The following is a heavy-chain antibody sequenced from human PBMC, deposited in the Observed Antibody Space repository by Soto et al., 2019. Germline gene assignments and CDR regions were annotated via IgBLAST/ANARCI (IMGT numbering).Heavy chain of an antibody. CDR1: GGTLSSYT. CDR2: IIPILGIA. V-gene: IGHV1-69*02. CDR3: ARHYYGSGSYHMDV. D-gene: IGHD3-10*01. Sequence: QVQLVQSGAEVEKTGSSVKVSCKASGGTLSSYTISWVRQAPGQGLEWMGRIIPILGIANYAQKFQGRVTITADKSTSTAYMELSSLRSEDTAVYYCARHYYGSGSYHMDVWGKGTTVTVSS. J-gene: IGHJ6*03.